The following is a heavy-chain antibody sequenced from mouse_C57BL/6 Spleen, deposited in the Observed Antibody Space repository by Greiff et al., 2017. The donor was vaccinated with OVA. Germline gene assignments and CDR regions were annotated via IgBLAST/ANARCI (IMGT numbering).Heavy chain of an antibody. J-gene: IGHJ3*01. D-gene: IGHD1-1*01. Sequence: VQLQQSGAELVKPGASVKLSCTASGFNFKDYYMNWVKQRPEQGLEWIGRIDPEAGDTTYATKFQGKATLTVAKSSNTAYLQLSSLTSEDSAVYYCANGINYVGIAYWGQGTLVTVSA. CDR2: IDPEAGDT. CDR1: GFNFKDYY. CDR3: ANGINYVGIAY. V-gene: IGHV14-2*01.